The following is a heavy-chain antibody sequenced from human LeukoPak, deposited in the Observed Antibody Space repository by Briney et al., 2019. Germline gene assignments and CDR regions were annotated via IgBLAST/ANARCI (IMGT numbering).Heavy chain of an antibody. CDR3: ARAHETAAYYFDY. Sequence: PGGSLRLSCAASGFTFSSYGMHWVRQAPGKGLEWVAVIWYDGSNKYYADSVKGRFTISRDNSKNTLYLQMNSLRAEDTAVYYCARAHETAAYYFDYWGQGTLVTVSS. V-gene: IGHV3-33*01. CDR1: GFTFSSYG. CDR2: IWYDGSNK. D-gene: IGHD2-21*02. J-gene: IGHJ4*02.